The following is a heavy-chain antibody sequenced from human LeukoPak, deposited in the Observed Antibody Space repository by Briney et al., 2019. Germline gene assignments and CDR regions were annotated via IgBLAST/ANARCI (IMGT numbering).Heavy chain of an antibody. CDR3: ARGGRYCSGGSCYNWFDP. D-gene: IGHD2-15*01. Sequence: TSETLSLTCAVYGGSFSGYYWSWIRQPPGKGLEWIGEINHSGSTNYNPSLKSRVTISVDTSKNQFSLKLSSVTAADTAVYYCARGGRYCSGGSCYNWFDPWGQGTLVTVSS. V-gene: IGHV4-34*01. CDR2: INHSGST. J-gene: IGHJ5*02. CDR1: GGSFSGYY.